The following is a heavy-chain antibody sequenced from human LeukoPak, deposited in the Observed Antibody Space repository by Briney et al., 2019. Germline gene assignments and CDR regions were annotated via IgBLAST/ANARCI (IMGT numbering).Heavy chain of an antibody. V-gene: IGHV4-39*01. D-gene: IGHD6-6*01. CDR1: GGSISSSSYY. J-gene: IGHJ1*01. Sequence: KPSETPSDTCTVSGGSISSSSYYWGWIRQPPGKGLGCMGSIYYSGSTYYDPSLKGPITISVDTSKNQFSLKLSSVTAADTAVYYCARHWGYSSLGGSDDWGQGRLATVSS. CDR2: IYYSGST. CDR3: ARHWGYSSLGGSDD.